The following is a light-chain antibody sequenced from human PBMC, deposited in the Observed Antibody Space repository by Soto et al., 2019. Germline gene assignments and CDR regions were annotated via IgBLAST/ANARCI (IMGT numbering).Light chain of an antibody. CDR1: QFISNS. Sequence: IVMTQSPATLSVSPGERVTLSCRARQFISNSLDWYQQRPGQPXXXLXYGASTRAAGISARFSGSGSGTEFTLTISSLQSEDFAVYYCQQSSNWPRTFGQGTKV. J-gene: IGKJ1*01. CDR3: QQSSNWPRT. CDR2: GAS. V-gene: IGKV3-15*01.